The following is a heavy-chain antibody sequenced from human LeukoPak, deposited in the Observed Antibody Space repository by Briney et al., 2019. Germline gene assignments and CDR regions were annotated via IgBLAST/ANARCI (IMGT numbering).Heavy chain of an antibody. D-gene: IGHD1-26*01. J-gene: IGHJ5*02. CDR3: ARKLRLGGNWFDP. Sequence: SVKVSCKASGYTFTGYYLHWVRQAPGQGLEWMGKIIPISGTTNYARKFQGRVTFTADESTSTAYMELSSLRSEDTALYYCARKLRLGGNWFDPWGQGTLVTVSS. CDR2: IIPISGTT. V-gene: IGHV1-69*13. CDR1: GYTFTGYY.